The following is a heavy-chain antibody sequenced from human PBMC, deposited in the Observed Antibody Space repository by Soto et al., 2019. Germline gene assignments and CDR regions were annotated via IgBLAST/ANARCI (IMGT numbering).Heavy chain of an antibody. J-gene: IGHJ6*03. D-gene: IGHD2-21*01. CDR2: INHLGSI. CDR3: ARGGISHWAYFYYMDV. Sequence: QVQLQQWGAGLLKPSETLSLTCVVSGGSLSDYFWSWIRQPPGMALEWIGEINHLGSINYNPSLKNRITMSVDTSKNQFSRTLNAVTAADTATYYCARGGISHWAYFYYMDVWDRGTTVTVSS. CDR1: GGSLSDYF. V-gene: IGHV4-34*01.